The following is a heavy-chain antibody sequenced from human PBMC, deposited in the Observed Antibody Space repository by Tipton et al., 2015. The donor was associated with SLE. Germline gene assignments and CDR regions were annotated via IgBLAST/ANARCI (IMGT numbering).Heavy chain of an antibody. Sequence: GLVKPSETLSLTCSVSGGSIGSYYWSWIRQPPGRGLVWIGYINHSGSTNYNPSLKSRVTISVDTSKNQFSLKLSSVTAADTAVYYCARGILEPGDYWGQGTLVTVSS. D-gene: IGHD1-1*01. V-gene: IGHV4-59*12. CDR1: GGSIGSYY. CDR3: ARGILEPGDY. CDR2: INHSGST. J-gene: IGHJ4*02.